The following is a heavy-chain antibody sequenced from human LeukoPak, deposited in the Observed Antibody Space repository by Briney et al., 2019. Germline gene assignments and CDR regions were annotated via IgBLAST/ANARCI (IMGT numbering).Heavy chain of an antibody. D-gene: IGHD3-10*01. Sequence: SETLSLTCTVSGGSISNYYWGWIRQAPGKGLEWIGSIYYSGSTYYNPSLKSRVTISVDTSKNQFSLKLTSVTAADTAVYYCARHGRRMVRGNYYFDYWGQGTLVTVSS. V-gene: IGHV4-39*01. CDR3: ARHGRRMVRGNYYFDY. CDR2: IYYSGST. J-gene: IGHJ4*02. CDR1: GGSISNYY.